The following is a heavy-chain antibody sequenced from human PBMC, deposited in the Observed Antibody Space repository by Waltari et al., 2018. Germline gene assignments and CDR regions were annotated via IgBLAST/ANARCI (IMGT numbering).Heavy chain of an antibody. D-gene: IGHD4-17*01. CDR1: GGSISSYY. V-gene: IGHV4-59*01. CDR2: IYYSGST. Sequence: QVQLQESGPGLAKPSETLSLTCTVSGGSISSYYWSWIRQPPGKGLEWIGYIYYSGSTNYNPSLKSRVTISVDTSKNQFSLKLSSVTAADTAVYYCARLSTVVTPKGYFDLWGRGTLVTVSS. J-gene: IGHJ2*01. CDR3: ARLSTVVTPKGYFDL.